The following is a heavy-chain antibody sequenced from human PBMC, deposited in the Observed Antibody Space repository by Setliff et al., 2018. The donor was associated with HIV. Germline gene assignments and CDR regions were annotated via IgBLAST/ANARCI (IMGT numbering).Heavy chain of an antibody. D-gene: IGHD6-13*01. CDR3: ARSPAAEGH. V-gene: IGHV4-39*01. CDR2: IFYSGHT. CDR1: GGSISSSSYY. J-gene: IGHJ4*02. Sequence: KPSETLSLTCTVSGGSISSSSYYWGWIRQPPGKGLEWIGNIFYSGHTFYNPSLRSRVTISVDTSKNQFSLKLRSVTAADTAVYYCARSPAAEGHWGQGTLVTVSS.